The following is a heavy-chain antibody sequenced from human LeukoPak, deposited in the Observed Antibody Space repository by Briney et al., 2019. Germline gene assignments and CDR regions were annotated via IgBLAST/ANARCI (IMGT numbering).Heavy chain of an antibody. V-gene: IGHV4-59*12. J-gene: IGHJ4*02. CDR1: GGSISSYY. Sequence: SETLSLTCTVSGGSISSYYWSWIRQPPGKGLEWIGYIYYSGSTNYNPSLKSRVTISVDTSKNQFSLKLSSVTAADTAVYYCARDHSGSRFDYWGQGTLVTVSS. CDR3: ARDHSGSRFDY. CDR2: IYYSGST. D-gene: IGHD1-26*01.